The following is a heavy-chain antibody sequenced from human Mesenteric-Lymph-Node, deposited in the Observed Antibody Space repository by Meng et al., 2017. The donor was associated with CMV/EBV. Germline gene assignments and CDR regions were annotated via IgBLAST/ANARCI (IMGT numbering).Heavy chain of an antibody. Sequence: GGSLRLSCAASGFTFSTYWMKWVRQAPGKVLEWVANIKKDGSEKYYVDSVKGRFTISRDNAKNSLYLQMNSLRAEDTAVYYCAGLEYCGGDCYSDYWGQGTLVTVSS. CDR2: IKKDGSEK. D-gene: IGHD2-21*02. CDR1: GFTFSTYW. J-gene: IGHJ4*02. CDR3: AGLEYCGGDCYSDY. V-gene: IGHV3-7*01.